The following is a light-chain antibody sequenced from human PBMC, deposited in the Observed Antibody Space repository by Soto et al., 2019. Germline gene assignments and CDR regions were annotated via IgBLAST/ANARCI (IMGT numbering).Light chain of an antibody. V-gene: IGLV2-8*01. CDR1: SSDVGAYNY. J-gene: IGLJ2*01. Sequence: QSALAQPPSASGSPGQSVTISCTGTSSDVGAYNYVSWYQQHPGKAPKLVIYDVTERPSGVPERFSGSKSGSTASLTVSGLQAEDEALYYCASYAGNNNFVLFGGGTQLTVL. CDR2: DVT. CDR3: ASYAGNNNFVL.